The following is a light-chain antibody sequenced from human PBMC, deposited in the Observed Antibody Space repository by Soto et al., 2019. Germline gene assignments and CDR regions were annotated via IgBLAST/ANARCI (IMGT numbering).Light chain of an antibody. CDR1: QSINSY. CDR3: QQRSDWPPA. Sequence: EIVLTQSPATLSLSPGERATLSCRVSQSINSYLAWYQQKPGQAPRLLISDASNRATGIPARFSGSGSGTGFTLTISSLEPEDFAVYYCQQRSDWPPAFGQGTKVEVK. J-gene: IGKJ1*01. V-gene: IGKV3-11*01. CDR2: DAS.